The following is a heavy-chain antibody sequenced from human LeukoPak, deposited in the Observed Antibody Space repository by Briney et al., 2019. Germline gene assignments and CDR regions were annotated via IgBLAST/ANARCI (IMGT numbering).Heavy chain of an antibody. CDR2: INSDATST. Sequence: GGSLRLSCAASGFSFSDHWMHWVRQAPGKGPVWVSHINSDATSTGYADSVKGRFTISRDNAQNTLYLQMNSLRVEDTAVYYCARGWLPFDYWGQGTLVTVSS. CDR1: GFSFSDHW. CDR3: ARGWLPFDY. D-gene: IGHD5-12*01. V-gene: IGHV3-74*01. J-gene: IGHJ4*02.